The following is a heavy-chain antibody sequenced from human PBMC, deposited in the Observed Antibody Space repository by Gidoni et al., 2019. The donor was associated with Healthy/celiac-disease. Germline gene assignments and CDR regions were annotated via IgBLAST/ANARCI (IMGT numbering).Heavy chain of an antibody. J-gene: IGHJ4*02. Sequence: QVQLVESGGGVVQPGRSLRLSCAASGFTFSSYGMHWVRQAPGKGLEWVAVISYDGSNKYYADSVKGRFTISRDNSKNTLYLQMNSLRAEDTAVYYCAKGLFRLLPFDYWGQGTLVTVSS. CDR2: ISYDGSNK. V-gene: IGHV3-30*18. CDR3: AKGLFRLLPFDY. CDR1: GFTFSSYG. D-gene: IGHD2-15*01.